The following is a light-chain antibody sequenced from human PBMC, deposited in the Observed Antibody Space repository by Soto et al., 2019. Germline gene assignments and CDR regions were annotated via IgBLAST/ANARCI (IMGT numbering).Light chain of an antibody. V-gene: IGKV1-27*01. Sequence: DIQMTQSPSSLSASVGDRVTITCRASQGISNYLSWYQQKPGKFPKVLIYAASHLQSGVPSRFSGSGSGTDFTLTISSLQTEDVATYYCQKYNSAPNTFCQGTKLEIK. J-gene: IGKJ2*01. CDR2: AAS. CDR3: QKYNSAPNT. CDR1: QGISNY.